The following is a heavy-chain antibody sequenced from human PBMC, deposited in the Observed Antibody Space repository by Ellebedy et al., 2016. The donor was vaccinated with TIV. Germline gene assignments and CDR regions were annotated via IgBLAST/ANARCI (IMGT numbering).Heavy chain of an antibody. CDR3: AVMGGELWGMDV. Sequence: ASVKVSCKASGGTFSSYAISWVRQAPGQGLEWMGGIILIFGTANYAQKFQGRVTITADESTSTAYMELSSLRSEDTAVYYCAVMGGELWGMDVWGQGTTVTVSS. V-gene: IGHV1-69*13. CDR2: IILIFGTA. D-gene: IGHD3-10*01. CDR1: GGTFSSYA. J-gene: IGHJ6*02.